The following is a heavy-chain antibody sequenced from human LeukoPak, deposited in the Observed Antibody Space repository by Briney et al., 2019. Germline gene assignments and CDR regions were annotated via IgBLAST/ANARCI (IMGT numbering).Heavy chain of an antibody. CDR2: IYSGGST. CDR1: GFTVSSNY. V-gene: IGHV3-53*04. J-gene: IGHJ5*02. D-gene: IGHD6-13*01. CDR3: ARGLYSSSWYWFDP. Sequence: PGGSLRLSCAASGFTVSSNYMSWVRQAPGKGLEWVSVIYSGGSTYYADSVKGRFTISRHNSKNTLYLQMNRLRPEDTAVYYCARGLYSSSWYWFDPWGQGTLVTVSS.